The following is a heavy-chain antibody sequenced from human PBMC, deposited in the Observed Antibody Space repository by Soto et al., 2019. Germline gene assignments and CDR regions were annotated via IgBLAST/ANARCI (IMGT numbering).Heavy chain of an antibody. D-gene: IGHD6-19*01. V-gene: IGHV1-69*13. CDR1: GGTFSSYA. Sequence: ASVKVSCKASGGTFSSYAISWVRQAPGQGLEWMGGIIPIFGTANYAQKIQGRVTITADESTSTANMELSSLRSEDTALYYCARVKDIEQWLVYNWFDPWGQGTLVTVSS. CDR2: IIPIFGTA. CDR3: ARVKDIEQWLVYNWFDP. J-gene: IGHJ5*02.